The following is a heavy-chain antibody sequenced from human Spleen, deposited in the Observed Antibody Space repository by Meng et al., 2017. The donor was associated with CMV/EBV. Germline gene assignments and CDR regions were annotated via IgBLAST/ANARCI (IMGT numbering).Heavy chain of an antibody. CDR1: GFTFSNAW. CDR3: AREYSSSWADHFDY. J-gene: IGHJ4*02. Sequence: GESLKISCAASGFTFSNAWMSWVRQAPGKGLEWVSGINGNGGSADYADSVKGRFTISRDNAENFLYLQMNSLGAEDTAVYYCAREYSSSWADHFDYWGQGTLVTVSS. CDR2: INGNGGSA. V-gene: IGHV3-20*04. D-gene: IGHD6-13*01.